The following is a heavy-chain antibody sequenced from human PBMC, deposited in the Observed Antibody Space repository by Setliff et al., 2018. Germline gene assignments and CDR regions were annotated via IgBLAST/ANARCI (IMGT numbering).Heavy chain of an antibody. J-gene: IGHJ3*02. CDR2: ISYGSTI. CDR1: GFNFNLYN. CDR3: AKDSSGRDAFDI. D-gene: IGHD2-15*01. V-gene: IGHV3-48*03. Sequence: PGGSLRLSCAASGFNFNLYNMNWVRQAPGKGLEWVSYISYGSTIFYADSVKGRFTVSRDNAKNSLYLQMNSLRAEDTAIYYCAKDSSGRDAFDIWGQGTLVTVSS.